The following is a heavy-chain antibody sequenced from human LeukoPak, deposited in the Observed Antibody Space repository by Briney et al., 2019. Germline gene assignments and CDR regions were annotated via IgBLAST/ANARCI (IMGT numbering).Heavy chain of an antibody. Sequence: GGSLRLSCAASGFTVSSNHMNWVRQAPGKGLEWVSVIYSGGNTYYADSVKGRFTISRDNSKNTLYLQMNSLRAEDTAVYYCASIPFGATRGVIPPGYWGQGTLVTVSS. CDR2: IYSGGNT. CDR1: GFTVSSNH. J-gene: IGHJ4*02. V-gene: IGHV3-66*01. D-gene: IGHD3-10*01. CDR3: ASIPFGATRGVIPPGY.